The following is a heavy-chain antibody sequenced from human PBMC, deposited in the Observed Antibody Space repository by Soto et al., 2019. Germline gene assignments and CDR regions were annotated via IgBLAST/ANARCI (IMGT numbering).Heavy chain of an antibody. D-gene: IGHD2-15*01. V-gene: IGHV4-30-2*01. CDR3: ARASGYCSGGTCFPFDY. CDR2: IYHSGSF. CDR1: GGSISSGTYS. Sequence: PSETLSLTCAVSGGSISSGTYSWNWIRQPPGKGLEWIGYIYHSGSFYYNPSLKSRVTISIDRSKNQFSLNLSSVTATDTAVYYCARASGYCSGGTCFPFDYWGRGTLVTVS. J-gene: IGHJ4*02.